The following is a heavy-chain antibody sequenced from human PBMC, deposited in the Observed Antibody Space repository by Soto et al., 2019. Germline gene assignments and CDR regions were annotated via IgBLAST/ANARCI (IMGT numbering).Heavy chain of an antibody. V-gene: IGHV5-51*01. Sequence: PGESLKISCKGSGYSFVSYWIAWVRQMPGKGLEWMGSIYPGDSDTTYSPSIQGQVTISADKSSTTVYLQWNSLTAEDTATYFCAKCGASNTCIPTGFDPWGQGTLVTVSS. CDR1: GYSFVSYW. J-gene: IGHJ5*02. D-gene: IGHD2-15*01. CDR2: IYPGDSDT. CDR3: AKCGASNTCIPTGFDP.